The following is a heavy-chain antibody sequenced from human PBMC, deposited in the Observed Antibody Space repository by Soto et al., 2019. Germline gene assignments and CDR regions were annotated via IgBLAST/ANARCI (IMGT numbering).Heavy chain of an antibody. J-gene: IGHJ4*02. CDR1: GFTFNTYG. CDR3: LKYSRARGVVGPTAPFFDH. Sequence: PGGSLRLSCAASGFTFNTYGMHWVRQAPGNGLDWVAVISYDGTKKYYADAVKGRFTISRDSSKSTLYLEMNSLRPEDTGIYFCLKYSRARGVVGPTAPFFDHSGQGAQVT. D-gene: IGHD1-26*01. CDR2: ISYDGTKK. V-gene: IGHV3-30*03.